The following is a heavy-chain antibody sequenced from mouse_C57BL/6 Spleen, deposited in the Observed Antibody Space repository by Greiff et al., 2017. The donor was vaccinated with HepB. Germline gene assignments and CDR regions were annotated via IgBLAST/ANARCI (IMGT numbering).Heavy chain of an antibody. Sequence: EVQLQQSGAELVRPGASVKLSCTASGFNIKDDYMHWVKQRPEQGLEWIGWIDPENGDTEYASKFQGKATITADTSSNTAYLQLSRLTSEDTAVYYCTSHRIVTTYYYAMDYWGQGTSVTVSS. D-gene: IGHD2-5*01. CDR3: TSHRIVTTYYYAMDY. CDR2: IDPENGDT. CDR1: GFNIKDDY. V-gene: IGHV14-4*01. J-gene: IGHJ4*01.